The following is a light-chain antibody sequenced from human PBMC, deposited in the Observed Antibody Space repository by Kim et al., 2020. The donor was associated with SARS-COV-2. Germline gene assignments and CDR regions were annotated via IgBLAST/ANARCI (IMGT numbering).Light chain of an antibody. J-gene: IGLJ1*01. CDR1: SSDGGGYNY. CDR3: SSFAGSNTLYV. V-gene: IGLV2-8*01. Sequence: VPIPCTGTSSDGGGYNYVSWYQQHPGKAPKLMIYQVSKRPSGVPDRFSGSKSANTASLTVSGLQAEDEADYYCSSFAGSNTLYVFGTGTKVTVL. CDR2: QVS.